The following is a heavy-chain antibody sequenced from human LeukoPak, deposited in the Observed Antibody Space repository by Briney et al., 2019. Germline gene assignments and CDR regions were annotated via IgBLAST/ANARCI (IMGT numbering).Heavy chain of an antibody. CDR3: ARDPSGSSSVGY. CDR2: AYHSGSA. J-gene: IGHJ4*02. V-gene: IGHV4-38-2*02. D-gene: IGHD6-6*01. CDR1: GYSISSGYY. Sequence: SETLSLTCTVSGYSISSGYYWGWIQQPPGKGLEWIGSAYHSGSAYYNPSLKSRVTISVDTSKNQFSLNLSSVTAADTAVYYCARDPSGSSSVGYWGQGTLVTVSS.